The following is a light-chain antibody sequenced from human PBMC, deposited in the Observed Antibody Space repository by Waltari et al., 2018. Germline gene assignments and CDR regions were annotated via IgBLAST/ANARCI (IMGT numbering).Light chain of an antibody. Sequence: QSALTQPPSVSGSPGQSVTISCTGTSSDVGSYNRVSWYQQPPGTAPKLMIYEVSNRPSGVPDRFSESKSGNTASLTISGLQAEDEADYYCSLYTSSSTLVVFGGGTKLTVL. J-gene: IGLJ2*01. CDR3: SLYTSSSTLVV. CDR2: EVS. V-gene: IGLV2-18*01. CDR1: SSDVGSYNR.